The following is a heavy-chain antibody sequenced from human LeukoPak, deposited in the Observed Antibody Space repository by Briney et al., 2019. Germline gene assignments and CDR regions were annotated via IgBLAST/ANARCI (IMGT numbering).Heavy chain of an antibody. CDR3: AGGANDYVWGSYRSFDY. V-gene: IGHV3-30*04. CDR2: ISIDGNK. CDR1: GFSFSTYA. J-gene: IGHJ4*02. D-gene: IGHD3-16*02. Sequence: GGSLRLSCAASGFSFSTYAMHWVRQAPGKGLEWVALISIDGNKYYADSVKGRFTISRDNAKNSLYLQMNSLRAEDTALYYCAGGANDYVWGSYRSFDYWGQGTLVTVSS.